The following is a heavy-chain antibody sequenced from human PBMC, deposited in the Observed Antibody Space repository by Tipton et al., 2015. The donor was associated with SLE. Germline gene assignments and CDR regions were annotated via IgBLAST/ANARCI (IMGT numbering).Heavy chain of an antibody. CDR3: VRIGWLGWDFQL. CDR1: GFTFSRYA. V-gene: IGHV3-23*04. D-gene: IGHD6-19*01. J-gene: IGHJ1*01. Sequence: QLVQSGGGLVQRGGSLRLSCTASGFTFSRYAMTWVRQAPGKGLEWVSVISGTADSSDRMYYTDSVKGRFTISRDNAKKSVDLQIDSLRVEDSAIYYCVRIGWLGWDFQLWGQGTVVTVSS. CDR2: ISGTADSSDRM.